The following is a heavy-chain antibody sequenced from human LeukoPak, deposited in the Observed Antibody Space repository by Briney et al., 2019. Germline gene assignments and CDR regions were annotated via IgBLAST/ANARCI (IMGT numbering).Heavy chain of an antibody. CDR3: ARSSYYYAADAFDI. Sequence: PSETLSLTCTVSGGSISSYYWSWTRQPPGKGLEWIGYIYYSGSTNYNPSLKSRVTISVDTSKNQFSLKLSSVTAADTAVYYCARSSYYYAADAFDIWGQGTMVTVSP. V-gene: IGHV4-59*01. J-gene: IGHJ3*02. CDR1: GGSISSYY. D-gene: IGHD3-10*01. CDR2: IYYSGST.